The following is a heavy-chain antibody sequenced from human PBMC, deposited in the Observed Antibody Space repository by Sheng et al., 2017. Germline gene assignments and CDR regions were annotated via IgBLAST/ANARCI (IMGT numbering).Heavy chain of an antibody. V-gene: IGHV4-39*07. CDR2: IYYSGST. CDR1: GGSISSTSYY. D-gene: IGHD6-19*01. CDR3: ARVSSGLDF. J-gene: IGHJ4*02. Sequence: QLQLQESGPGLVQPSETLSLTCTVSGGSISSTSYYWVWIRQPPGKGLEWIGTIYYSGSTDYNASLQSRVTISLDTSKNQFSLKPSSVTAADTAVYYCARVSSGLDFWGQGTLVTVSS.